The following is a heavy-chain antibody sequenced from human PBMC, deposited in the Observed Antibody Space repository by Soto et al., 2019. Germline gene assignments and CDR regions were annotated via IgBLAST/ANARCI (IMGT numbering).Heavy chain of an antibody. CDR2: ISSSSSTI. V-gene: IGHV3-48*02. CDR3: ARDRGGITMIDYFDY. D-gene: IGHD3-22*01. J-gene: IGHJ4*02. Sequence: GGSLRLSCAASGFTFSSYSMNWVRQAPGKGLEWVSYISSSSSTIYYADSVKGRFTISRDNAKNSLYLQMNSLRNEDTAVYYCARDRGGITMIDYFDYWGQGTLVTVSS. CDR1: GFTFSSYS.